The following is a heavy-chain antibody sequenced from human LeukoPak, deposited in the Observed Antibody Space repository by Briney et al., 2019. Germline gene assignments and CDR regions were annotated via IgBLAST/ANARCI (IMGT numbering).Heavy chain of an antibody. CDR3: ARRGPLIVPAASGYYYGMDV. V-gene: IGHV4-39*01. D-gene: IGHD2-2*01. Sequence: PSETLSLTCTVSGGSISSSSYYWGWIRQPQGKGLEWIGRIYYSGSTYYNPSLKSRVTISVDTSKNQFSLKLSSVTAADTAVYYCARRGPLIVPAASGYYYGMDVWGQGTTVTVSS. CDR2: IYYSGST. CDR1: GGSISSSSYY. J-gene: IGHJ6*01.